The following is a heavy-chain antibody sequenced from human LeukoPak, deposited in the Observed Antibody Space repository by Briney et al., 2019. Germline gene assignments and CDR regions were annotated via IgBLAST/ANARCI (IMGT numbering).Heavy chain of an antibody. D-gene: IGHD2-15*01. CDR1: GGSISSSNW. CDR3: ARDQTVGYCSGGSCSNLFDP. Sequence: PSETLSLTCAVSGGSISSSNWWSWVRQPPGKWLEWIGEIYHSGSTNYNPSLKSRVTISVDKSKNQFSLKLSSVTAADTAVYYCARDQTVGYCSGGSCSNLFDPWGQGTLVTVSS. J-gene: IGHJ5*02. CDR2: IYHSGST. V-gene: IGHV4-4*02.